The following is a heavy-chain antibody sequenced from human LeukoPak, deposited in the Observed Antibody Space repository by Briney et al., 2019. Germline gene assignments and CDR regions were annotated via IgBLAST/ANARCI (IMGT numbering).Heavy chain of an antibody. CDR1: GGSISSSSYY. CDR3: ARTNPWELKYYFDY. V-gene: IGHV4-39*07. CDR2: IYYSGST. J-gene: IGHJ4*02. Sequence: PSETLSLTCTVSGGSISSSSYYWGWIRQPPGKGLEWIGSIYYSGSTYYNPSLKSRVTISVDTSKNHFSLKLSSVTAADTAVYYCARTNPWELKYYFDYWGQGTLVTVSS. D-gene: IGHD1-7*01.